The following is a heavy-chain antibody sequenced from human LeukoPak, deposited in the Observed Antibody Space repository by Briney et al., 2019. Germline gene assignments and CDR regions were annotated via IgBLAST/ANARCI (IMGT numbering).Heavy chain of an antibody. CDR2: IYYSGST. D-gene: IGHD5-18*01. CDR1: GGSISSYY. CDR3: ARLRVEVNSYSYGIAGMDV. V-gene: IGHV4-59*08. Sequence: PSETLSLTCTVSGGSISSYYWSWIRQPPGKGLEWIGYIYYSGSTNYNPSLKSRVTISVDTSKNQFSLKLSSVTAADTAVYYCARLRVEVNSYSYGIAGMDVWGQGTTATVSS. J-gene: IGHJ6*02.